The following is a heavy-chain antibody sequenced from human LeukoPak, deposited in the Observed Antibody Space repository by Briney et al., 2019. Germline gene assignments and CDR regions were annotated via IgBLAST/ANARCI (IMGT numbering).Heavy chain of an antibody. J-gene: IGHJ5*02. CDR1: GFTFSSYA. Sequence: AGGSLRLSCAASGFTFSSYAMSWVRQAPGKRLEWVSAISGSGGSTYYADSVKGRFTISRDNSKNTLYLQMNSLRAEDTAVYYCAKDGGLLDWFDPWGQGTLVTVSS. CDR2: ISGSGGST. CDR3: AKDGGLLDWFDP. D-gene: IGHD3-16*01. V-gene: IGHV3-23*01.